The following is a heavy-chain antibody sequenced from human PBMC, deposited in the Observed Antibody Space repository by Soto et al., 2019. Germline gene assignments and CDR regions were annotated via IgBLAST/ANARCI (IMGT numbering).Heavy chain of an antibody. CDR3: ARDLLVLIAAAGKTYYYGMDV. CDR1: GYTFTGYY. V-gene: IGHV1-2*04. J-gene: IGHJ6*02. Sequence: ASVNVSCKASGYTFTGYYMHWVRQAPGQGLEWMGWINPNSGGTNYAQKFQGWVTMTRDTSISTAYMELSRLRSDDTAVYYCARDLLVLIAAAGKTYYYGMDVWGQGTTVTVSS. D-gene: IGHD6-13*01. CDR2: INPNSGGT.